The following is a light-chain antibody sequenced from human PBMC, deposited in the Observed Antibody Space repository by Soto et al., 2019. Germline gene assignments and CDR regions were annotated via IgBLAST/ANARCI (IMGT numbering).Light chain of an antibody. CDR3: CSYAGSSTWV. CDR1: SSDVGSYNL. V-gene: IGLV2-23*01. J-gene: IGLJ3*02. Sequence: QAVVTQPASVSGSPGQSITISCTGTSSDVGSYNLVSWYQQHPGKAPKLMIYEGSKRPSGVSNRFSGSKSGATASLTISGLQAEDEADYYCCSYAGSSTWVFGGGTKVTVL. CDR2: EGS.